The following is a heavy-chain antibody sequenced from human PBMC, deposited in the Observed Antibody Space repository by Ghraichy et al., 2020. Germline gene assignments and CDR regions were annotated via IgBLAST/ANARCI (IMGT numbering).Heavy chain of an antibody. D-gene: IGHD4-11*01. V-gene: IGHV3-23*01. CDR3: AKDGAATVITGGYYYGMDV. CDR1: GFTFSSYA. Sequence: LSLTCAASGFTFSSYAMSWVRQAPGKGLEWVSAISGSGGSTYYADSVKGRFTISRDNSKNTLYLQMNSLRAEDTAVYYCAKDGAATVITGGYYYGMDVWGQGTTVTVSS. CDR2: ISGSGGST. J-gene: IGHJ6*02.